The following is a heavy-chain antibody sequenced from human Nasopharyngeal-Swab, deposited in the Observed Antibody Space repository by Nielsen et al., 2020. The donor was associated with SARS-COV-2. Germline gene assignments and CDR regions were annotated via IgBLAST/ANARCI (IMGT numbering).Heavy chain of an antibody. CDR2: IYSGGST. Sequence: GESLKISCAASGFTVSSNYMSWVRQAPGKGLEWVSVIYSGGSTYYADSVKGRFTISRDNSKNTLYLQMNSLRAEDTAVYYCARAGTYYDILTGYYKGGIDYWGQGTLVNVSS. CDR3: ARAGTYYDILTGYYKGGIDY. CDR1: GFTVSSNY. V-gene: IGHV3-66*01. J-gene: IGHJ4*02. D-gene: IGHD3-9*01.